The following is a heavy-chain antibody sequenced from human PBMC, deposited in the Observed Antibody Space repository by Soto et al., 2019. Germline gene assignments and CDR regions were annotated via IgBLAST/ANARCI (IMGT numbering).Heavy chain of an antibody. D-gene: IGHD2-2*01. V-gene: IGHV3-13*01. Sequence: GGSLRLSCAASRFTFSSYDMHWVRQATGKGLEWVSAIGTAGDTYYPGSVKGRFTISRENAKNSLYLQMNSLRAGDTAVYYCARGRHHQGMDVWGQGTTVTVS. CDR2: IGTAGDT. CDR3: ARGRHHQGMDV. CDR1: RFTFSSYD. J-gene: IGHJ6*02.